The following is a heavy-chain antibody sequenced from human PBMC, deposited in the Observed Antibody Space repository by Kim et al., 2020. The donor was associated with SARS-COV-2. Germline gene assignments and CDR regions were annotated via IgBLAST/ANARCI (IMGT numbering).Heavy chain of an antibody. J-gene: IGHJ4*02. CDR3: ARLYGSGNYYFDY. D-gene: IGHD3-10*01. Sequence: YSPSFEGQVTISADKSISTADLQWSSLKASDTAMYFCARLYGSGNYYFDYWGQGTLVTVSS. V-gene: IGHV5-51*01.